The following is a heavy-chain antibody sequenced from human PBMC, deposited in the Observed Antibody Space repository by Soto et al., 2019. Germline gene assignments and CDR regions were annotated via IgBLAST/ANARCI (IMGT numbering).Heavy chain of an antibody. CDR1: GFPFSIYS. Sequence: GCSRSLSSAASGFPFSIYSMILVLHSPGKGLEWVSAISGSGGSTYYADSVKGRFTISRDNSKNTLYLQMNSLRAEDTAVYYCAKNAGIAAAGFFDYWGQGTLVTVS. V-gene: IGHV3-23*01. D-gene: IGHD6-13*01. CDR2: ISGSGGST. J-gene: IGHJ4*02. CDR3: AKNAGIAAAGFFDY.